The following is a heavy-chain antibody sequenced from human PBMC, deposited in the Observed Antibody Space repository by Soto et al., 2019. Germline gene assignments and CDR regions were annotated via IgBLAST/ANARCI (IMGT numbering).Heavy chain of an antibody. J-gene: IGHJ6*03. Sequence: GASVKVSCKASGGTFSSYTISWVRQAPGQGLEWMGRIIPILGIANYAQKFQGRVTITADKSTSTAYMELSSLRSEDTAVYYCARAPPKDDYYYYYYMDVWGKGTTVTVSS. V-gene: IGHV1-69*02. CDR1: GGTFSSYT. CDR2: IIPILGIA. CDR3: ARAPPKDDYYYYYYMDV.